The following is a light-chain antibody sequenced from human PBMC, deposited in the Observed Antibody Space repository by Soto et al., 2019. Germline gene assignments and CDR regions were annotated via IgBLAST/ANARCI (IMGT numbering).Light chain of an antibody. CDR3: AAWDDSLNGVYV. V-gene: IGLV1-36*01. CDR2: YDD. CDR1: SSNIGNNA. Sequence: QSVLTQPPSVSEAPRQRVTISCSGSSSNIGNNAVNWYQQLPGKAPKLLIYYDDLLPSGVSDRFSGSKSGTSASLAISGLESEDEADYSCAAWDDSLNGVYVFGTGTQLTVL. J-gene: IGLJ1*01.